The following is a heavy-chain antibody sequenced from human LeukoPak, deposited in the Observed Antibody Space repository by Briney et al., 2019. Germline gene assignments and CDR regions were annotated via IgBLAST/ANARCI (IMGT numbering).Heavy chain of an antibody. CDR2: IYYSGST. Sequence: SETLSLTCTVSGGSISSGGYYWSWLRQHPGKGLEWIGYIYYSGSTYYNPSLKSRVTISVDTSKNQFSLKLSSVTAADTAVYYCAREKTIAAREVDYWGQGTLVTVSS. J-gene: IGHJ4*02. CDR3: AREKTIAAREVDY. V-gene: IGHV4-31*03. CDR1: GGSISSGGYY. D-gene: IGHD6-6*01.